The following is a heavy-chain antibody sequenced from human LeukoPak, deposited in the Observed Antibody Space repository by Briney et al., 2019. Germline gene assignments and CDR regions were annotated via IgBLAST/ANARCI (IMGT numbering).Heavy chain of an antibody. V-gene: IGHV3-64D*06. D-gene: IGHD6-13*01. Sequence: GGSLRLSCSASGFTFSNCAMHWVRQAPGKGPEYVSVISSYGDKTYYADSVKGRFTISRDNSKNAVSLQMSSLRAEDTAVYYCVKDLYKGDTSSWYYFDYWGQGTLVTVSS. J-gene: IGHJ4*02. CDR1: GFTFSNCA. CDR3: VKDLYKGDTSSWYYFDY. CDR2: ISSYGDKT.